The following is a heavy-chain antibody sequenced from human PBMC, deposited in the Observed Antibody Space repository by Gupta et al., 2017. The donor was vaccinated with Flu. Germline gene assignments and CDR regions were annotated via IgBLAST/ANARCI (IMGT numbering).Heavy chain of an antibody. CDR2: INPNSGDT. Sequence: QVQLVQSGAELKKPGASVKVSCKASGYIFTGYFIHWVRQAPGHGLEWMGWINPNSGDTKYVEKFQGRVTSTRATSISTAYMDLNSLTSDDTAVYYCARFYGGSWSDYFDSWGQGTQVTVSS. CDR3: ARFYGGSWSDYFDS. CDR1: GYIFTGYF. J-gene: IGHJ4*02. D-gene: IGHD6-13*01. V-gene: IGHV1-2*01.